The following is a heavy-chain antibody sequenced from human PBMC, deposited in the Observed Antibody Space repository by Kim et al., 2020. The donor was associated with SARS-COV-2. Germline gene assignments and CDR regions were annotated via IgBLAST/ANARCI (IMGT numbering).Heavy chain of an antibody. Sequence: YDASVKGRFPLSRGNSKNTLYLQMNSLRAEDTAVYYCAKDRSSGGSCYNYWGQGTLVTVSS. D-gene: IGHD2-15*01. CDR3: AKDRSSGGSCYNY. J-gene: IGHJ4*02. V-gene: IGHV3-23*01.